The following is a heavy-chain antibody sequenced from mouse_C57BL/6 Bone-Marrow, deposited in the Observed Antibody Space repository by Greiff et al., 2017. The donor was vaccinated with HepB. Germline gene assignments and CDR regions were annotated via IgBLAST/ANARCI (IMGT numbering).Heavy chain of an antibody. CDR1: GYTFTSYG. J-gene: IGHJ3*01. D-gene: IGHD1-1*01. Sequence: QVQLQQSGAELARPGASVKLSCKASGYTFTSYGISWVKQRTGQGLELIGEIYPRSGNTYYNEKFKGKATLTADKSSSTAYMEFRSLTSEDSAVYFCHNYYGTWFAYWGQGTLVTVSA. CDR3: HNYYGTWFAY. V-gene: IGHV1-81*01. CDR2: IYPRSGNT.